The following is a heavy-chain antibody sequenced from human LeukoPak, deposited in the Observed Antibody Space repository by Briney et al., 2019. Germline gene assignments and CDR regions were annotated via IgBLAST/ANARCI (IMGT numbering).Heavy chain of an antibody. Sequence: SETLSLTCTVSGGSISSYYWSWIRQPPGKGLEWIGYIYYSGSTIYNPSLKSRVTISVDTSKNHFSLKLSSVTAADTAVYYCARDEGRDGYNSYWGQGTLVTVSS. CDR3: ARDEGRDGYNSY. CDR2: IYYSGST. V-gene: IGHV4-59*01. D-gene: IGHD5-24*01. J-gene: IGHJ4*02. CDR1: GGSISSYY.